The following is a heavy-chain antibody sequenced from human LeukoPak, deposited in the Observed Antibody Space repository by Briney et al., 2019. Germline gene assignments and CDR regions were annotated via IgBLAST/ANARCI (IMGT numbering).Heavy chain of an antibody. J-gene: IGHJ4*02. Sequence: SETLSLTCTVSGDFISRYYWSWIRQSPGKGLEWIGYVYDRGGTNYNPSLKSRAIISADTSKNQFSLKVTSVTAADTAVYYCARASDSGDWHLGYWGQGTLVTVSS. V-gene: IGHV4-59*01. CDR3: ARASDSGDWHLGY. D-gene: IGHD2-21*02. CDR2: VYDRGGT. CDR1: GDFISRYY.